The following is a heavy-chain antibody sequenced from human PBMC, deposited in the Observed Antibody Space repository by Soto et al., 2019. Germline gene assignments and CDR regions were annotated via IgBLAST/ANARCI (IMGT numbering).Heavy chain of an antibody. J-gene: IGHJ3*02. CDR3: AKDFRPLTGKGAFDI. CDR2: ISWNSGSI. CDR1: GFTFDDYA. V-gene: IGHV3-9*01. Sequence: GGSLRLSCAASGFTFDDYAMHWVRQAPGKGLEWVSGISWNSGSIGYADSVKGRFTISRDNAKNSLYLQMNSLRAEDTALYYCAKDFRPLTGKGAFDIWGQGTMVTVSS.